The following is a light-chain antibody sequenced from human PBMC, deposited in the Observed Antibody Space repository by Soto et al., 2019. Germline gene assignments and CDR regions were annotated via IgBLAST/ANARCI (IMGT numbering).Light chain of an antibody. J-gene: IGKJ4*01. CDR3: QQRSNCPLT. CDR1: QTVGVY. V-gene: IGKV3-11*01. Sequence: EIVLTHSPATLSLSPWEIATLSCGASQTVGVYLAWYQQNAGQAPRLLIYNASNRATGIPARFSGSGSGTDFTLTISSLEPEDFAVYYCQQRSNCPLTFGGGTKVDIK. CDR2: NAS.